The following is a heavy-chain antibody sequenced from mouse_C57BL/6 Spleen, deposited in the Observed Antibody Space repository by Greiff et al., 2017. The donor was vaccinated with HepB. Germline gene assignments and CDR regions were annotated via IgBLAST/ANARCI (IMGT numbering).Heavy chain of an antibody. Sequence: VQLQQSGPELVKPGASVKISCKASGYTFTDYYMNWVKQSHGKSLEWIGDINPNNGGTSYNQKFKGKATLTVDKSSSTAYMELRSLTSEDSAVYYCARTWGYASGFAYWGQGTLVTVSA. V-gene: IGHV1-26*01. CDR1: GYTFTDYY. CDR3: ARTWGYASGFAY. CDR2: INPNNGGT. J-gene: IGHJ3*01. D-gene: IGHD2-2*01.